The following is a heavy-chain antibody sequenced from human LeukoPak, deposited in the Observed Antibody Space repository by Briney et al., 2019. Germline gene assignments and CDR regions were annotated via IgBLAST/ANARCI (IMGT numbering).Heavy chain of an antibody. D-gene: IGHD4-17*01. CDR1: GGSFSGYY. CDR2: INHSGST. J-gene: IGHJ4*02. Sequence: PSETLSLTCAVYGGSFSGYYWSWIRQPPGKGLEWIGEINHSGSTNYSPSLKSRVTISADTSKNQFSLKLSSVTAADTAVYYCASLEGSTTVTTPDYWGQGTLVTVSS. CDR3: ASLEGSTTVTTPDY. V-gene: IGHV4-34*01.